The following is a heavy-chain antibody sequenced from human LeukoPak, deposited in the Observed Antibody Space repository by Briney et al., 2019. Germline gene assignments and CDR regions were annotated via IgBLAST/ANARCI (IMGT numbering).Heavy chain of an antibody. J-gene: IGHJ4*02. D-gene: IGHD1-20*01. V-gene: IGHV3-33*01. CDR3: ARELRDISGRNYFDY. CDR2: IRSDGSDK. Sequence: PGGSLRLSCAASEFTFGTYGMHWVHQAPGKGLEWVAAIRSDGSDKNYADSVKGRFTISRDNSKNTLYLQMNSLRAEDTAVYYCARELRDISGRNYFDYWGQGTLVTVSS. CDR1: EFTFGTYG.